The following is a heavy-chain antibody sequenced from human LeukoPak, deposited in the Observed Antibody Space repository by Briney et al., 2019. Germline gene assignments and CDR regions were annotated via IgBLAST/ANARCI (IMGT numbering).Heavy chain of an antibody. CDR1: GGSISSSNW. CDR3: ARYSPGFGEPKFDY. Sequence: PSETLSLTCAVSGGSISSSNWWSWVRQPPGKGLEWIGEIYHSGSTNYNPSLKSRVTISVDKSKNQFSLKLSSVTAADMAVYYCARYSPGFGEPKFDYWGQGTLVTVSS. V-gene: IGHV4-4*02. D-gene: IGHD3-10*01. CDR2: IYHSGST. J-gene: IGHJ4*02.